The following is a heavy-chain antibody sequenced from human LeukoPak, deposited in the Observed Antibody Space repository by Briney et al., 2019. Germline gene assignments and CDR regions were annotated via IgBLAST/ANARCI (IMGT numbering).Heavy chain of an antibody. D-gene: IGHD3-10*01. CDR3: ASSGSTYYYGMDV. Sequence: GGSLRLSCAASGFTFSSYGMHWVRQGPGTGLDWVTFIWYEGTDKNYADSVKGRFTISRDNSKNTLYLQMDSRRDEDTAVYYCASSGSTYYYGMDVWGQGTTVTVSS. CDR2: IWYEGTDK. V-gene: IGHV3-33*01. CDR1: GFTFSSYG. J-gene: IGHJ6*02.